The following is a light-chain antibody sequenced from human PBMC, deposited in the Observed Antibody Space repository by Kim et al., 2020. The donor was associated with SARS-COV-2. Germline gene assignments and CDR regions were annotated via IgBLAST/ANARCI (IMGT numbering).Light chain of an antibody. CDR1: QDIRKC. Sequence: AIQMTQSPSSLSASVRDRVTITCRASQDIRKCLGWYQQTPGKAPKLLIYDASSLQSGVPSRFSGSGSGTDFTFTISSLQPEDIATYYCQQDDNFPLTFGAGTKVDIK. V-gene: IGKV1-6*01. CDR2: DAS. J-gene: IGKJ4*01. CDR3: QQDDNFPLT.